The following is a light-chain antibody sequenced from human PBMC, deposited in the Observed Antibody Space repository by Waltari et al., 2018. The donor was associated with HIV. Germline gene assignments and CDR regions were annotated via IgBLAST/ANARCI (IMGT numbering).Light chain of an antibody. Sequence: SYVLTQSPSVSVAPGKPARITCGGKNIGRKSVNWYQQQPGQAPVMVIYHDTDRPSGIPDRCSGSNSEDTATLTIRRVEAGDEADYYCQVWDTNTDQYVIFGGGTNLAV. J-gene: IGLJ2*01. CDR2: HDT. CDR3: QVWDTNTDQYVI. CDR1: NIGRKS. V-gene: IGLV3-21*01.